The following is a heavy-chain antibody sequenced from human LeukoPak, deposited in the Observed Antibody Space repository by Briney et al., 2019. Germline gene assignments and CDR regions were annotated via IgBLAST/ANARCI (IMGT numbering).Heavy chain of an antibody. J-gene: IGHJ4*02. CDR3: ARESETSGWYDY. Sequence: GGSLRLSCAAPGFIFDNYAIHWVRQAPGKGLEWVSLISVDGGSTFYADSVGGRFTISRDNTRKSLSLQMSSLRSEDTALYYCARESETSGWYDYWGQGTLVTVCS. V-gene: IGHV3-43*02. CDR1: GFIFDNYA. D-gene: IGHD6-19*01. CDR2: ISVDGGST.